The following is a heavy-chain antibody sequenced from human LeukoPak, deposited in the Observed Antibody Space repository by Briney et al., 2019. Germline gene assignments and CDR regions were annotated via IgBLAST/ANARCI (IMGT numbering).Heavy chain of an antibody. CDR3: ARVQLGYCSSTSCPNYYMDV. CDR2: INPNSGGT. Sequence: GASVKVSCKASGYTFTGYYMHWVRQAPGQGLEWMGWINPNSGGTNYAQKFQGRVTMTRDTSISIAYMELSRLRSDDTAVYYCARVQLGYCSSTSCPNYYMDVWGKGTTVTVSS. V-gene: IGHV1-2*02. D-gene: IGHD2-2*01. J-gene: IGHJ6*03. CDR1: GYTFTGYY.